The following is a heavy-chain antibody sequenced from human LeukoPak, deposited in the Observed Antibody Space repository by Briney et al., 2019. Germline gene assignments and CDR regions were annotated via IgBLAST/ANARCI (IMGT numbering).Heavy chain of an antibody. CDR2: INPNSGGT. V-gene: IGHV1-2*02. J-gene: IGHJ5*02. CDR1: GCTFTGYY. Sequence: ASVKVSCKASGCTFTGYYMHWVRQAPGQGLEWMGWINPNSGGTNYAQKFQGRVTMTRDTSISTAYMELSRLRSDDTAVYYCAGDRLHPPDWFDPWGRGTLVTVSS. CDR3: AGDRLHPPDWFDP.